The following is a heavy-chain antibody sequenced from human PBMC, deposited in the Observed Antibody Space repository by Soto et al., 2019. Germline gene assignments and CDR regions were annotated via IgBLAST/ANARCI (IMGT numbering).Heavy chain of an antibody. Sequence: ASVKVSCKASGYTFTSYGISLVRQAPGQGLEWMGWISAYNGNTNYAQKLQGRVTMTTDTSTSTAYMELRSLRSDDTAVYYCARDLGSSGYYYGYFQHWGQGTLVTVSS. CDR3: ARDLGSSGYYYGYFQH. CDR1: GYTFTSYG. D-gene: IGHD3-22*01. J-gene: IGHJ1*01. CDR2: ISAYNGNT. V-gene: IGHV1-18*01.